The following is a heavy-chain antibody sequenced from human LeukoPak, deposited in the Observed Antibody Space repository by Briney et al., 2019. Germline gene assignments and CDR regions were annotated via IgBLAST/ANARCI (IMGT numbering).Heavy chain of an antibody. J-gene: IGHJ5*02. D-gene: IGHD6-13*01. CDR3: ARGAMAAAGLNWFDP. V-gene: IGHV4-59*08. CDR2: IYYSGST. CDR1: GGSISSYY. Sequence: SETLSLTCTVSGGSISSYYWSWIRQPPGKGLEWIGYIYYSGSTNYNPSLKSRVTISVDTSKNQFSPKLSSVTAADTAVYYCARGAMAAAGLNWFDPWGQGTLVTVSS.